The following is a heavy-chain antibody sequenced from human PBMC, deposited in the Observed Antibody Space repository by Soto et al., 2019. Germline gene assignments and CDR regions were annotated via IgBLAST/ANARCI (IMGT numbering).Heavy chain of an antibody. D-gene: IGHD6-6*01. J-gene: IGHJ6*02. V-gene: IGHV4-59*01. CDR2: IYYSGST. CDR3: AKGLSIAGRPYYYYGMDV. CDR1: GGSISSFY. Sequence: SETLSLTCTVSGGSISSFYWSWIRQPPGKGLESIGYIYYSGSTNYNPSLKSRVTISVDTSKNQLSLKLKSVTAADTAVYYCAKGLSIAGRPYYYYGMDVWGQGATVTSP.